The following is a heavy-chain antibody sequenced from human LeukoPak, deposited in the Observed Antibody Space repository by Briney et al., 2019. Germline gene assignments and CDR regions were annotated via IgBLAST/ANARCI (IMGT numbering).Heavy chain of an antibody. CDR2: INPSSGGT. CDR1: GYTFTGYY. J-gene: IGHJ4*02. D-gene: IGHD7-27*01. Sequence: GASVKVSCKASGYTFTGYYMHWVRQAPGQGLEWMGRINPSSGGTNYAQKFQGRVTMTRDTSISTAYMELSRLTSDDTAVYYCAGAKNWDAFDYWGQGTLVTVSS. CDR3: AGAKNWDAFDY. V-gene: IGHV1-2*06.